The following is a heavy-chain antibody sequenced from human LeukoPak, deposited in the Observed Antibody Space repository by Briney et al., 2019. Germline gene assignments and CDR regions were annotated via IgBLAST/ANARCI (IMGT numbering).Heavy chain of an antibody. CDR1: GFTFGDYA. V-gene: IGHV3-49*03. J-gene: IGHJ4*02. D-gene: IGHD1-26*01. CDR2: IRSKAYGGTT. Sequence: PGGSLRLSCTASGFTFGDYAMSWFRQAPGKGLEWVGFIRSKAYGGTTEYAASVKGRFTISRDDSKSIAYLQMNSLRAEDTAVYYCAEGDFGSYPAYFDYWGQGTLVTVSS. CDR3: AEGDFGSYPAYFDY.